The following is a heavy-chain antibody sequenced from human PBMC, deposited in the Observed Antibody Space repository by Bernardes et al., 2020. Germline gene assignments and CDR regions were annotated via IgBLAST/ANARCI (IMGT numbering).Heavy chain of an antibody. CDR2: ISSSGSTI. D-gene: IGHD2-21*01. Sequence: GGSLRLSCAASGFTFSDYYMSWIRQAPGKGLEWVSYISSSGSTIYYADSVKGRFTISRDNAKNSLYLQMNSLRAEDTAVYYCARDVSAYCGGDCYYFFPPDAFDIGGQGTMVTVSS. V-gene: IGHV3-11*01. J-gene: IGHJ3*02. CDR1: GFTFSDYY. CDR3: ARDVSAYCGGDCYYFFPPDAFDI.